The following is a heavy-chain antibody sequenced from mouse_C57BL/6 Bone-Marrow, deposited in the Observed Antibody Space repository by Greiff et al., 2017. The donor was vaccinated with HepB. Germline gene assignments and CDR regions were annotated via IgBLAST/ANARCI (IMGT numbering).Heavy chain of an antibody. D-gene: IGHD1-1*01. Sequence: DVQLVESGGGLVKPGGSLKLSCAASGFTFSSYAMSWVRQTPEKRLEWVATISDGGSYTYYPDNVKGRFTISRDNAKNNLYLQMSHLKSEDTAKYYCARDSSPWFAYWGQGTLVTVSA. J-gene: IGHJ3*01. CDR2: ISDGGSYT. CDR1: GFTFSSYA. CDR3: ARDSSPWFAY. V-gene: IGHV5-4*01.